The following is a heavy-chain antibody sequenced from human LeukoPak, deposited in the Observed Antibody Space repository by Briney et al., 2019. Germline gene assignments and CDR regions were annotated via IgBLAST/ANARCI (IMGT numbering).Heavy chain of an antibody. J-gene: IGHJ4*02. D-gene: IGHD6-19*01. CDR2: IIPILGIA. Sequence: GASVKVSCKASGGTFSSYAISWVRQAPGQGLEWMGRIIPILGIANYAQKFQGRVTITADKSTSTAYMELSSLRAEDTAVYYCARCRASSGWSGFYFDYWGQGTLVTVSS. CDR1: GGTFSSYA. CDR3: ARCRASSGWSGFYFDY. V-gene: IGHV1-69*04.